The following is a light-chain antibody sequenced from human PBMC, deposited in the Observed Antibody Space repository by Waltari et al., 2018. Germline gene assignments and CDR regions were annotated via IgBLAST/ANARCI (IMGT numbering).Light chain of an antibody. V-gene: IGLV2-14*01. J-gene: IGLJ2*01. CDR3: ASYTGGRALI. CDR2: DVT. CDR1: SSDVGAYNY. Sequence: QSALTQPASVSGSPGQSITISCTGTSSDVGAYNYVFWYQQYPGKAPKLIIYDVTKRPCGVSARFSGSKSGNTASLTISGLRTEDEADYHCASYTGGRALIFGGGTKLTVL.